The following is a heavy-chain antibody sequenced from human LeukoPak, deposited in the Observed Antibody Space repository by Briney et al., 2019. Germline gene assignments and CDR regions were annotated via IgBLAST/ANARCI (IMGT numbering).Heavy chain of an antibody. D-gene: IGHD6-19*01. CDR3: SRVGRWLAADYYYYYYMDV. V-gene: IGHV1-69*06. CDR1: GGTFSSYP. CDR2: IIPIFGTA. J-gene: IGHJ6*03. Sequence: SVKVSCKASGGTFSSYPISWVRQAPGQGLEWMGGIIPIFGTANYAQKFQGRVTITADKSTSTAYMELSSLRSEDTAVYYCSRVGRWLAADYYYYYYMDVWGKGTTVTVSS.